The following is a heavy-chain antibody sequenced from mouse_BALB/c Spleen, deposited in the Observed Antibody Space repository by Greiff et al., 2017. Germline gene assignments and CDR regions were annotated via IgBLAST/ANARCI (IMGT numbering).Heavy chain of an antibody. J-gene: IGHJ2*01. CDR1: GFTFSNYW. CDR2: IRLKSNNYAT. V-gene: IGHV6-6*02. D-gene: IGHD2-14*01. CDR3: TRTDYYRYALDY. Sequence: DVHLVESGGGLVQPGGSMKLSCVASGFTFSNYWMNWVRQSPEKGLEWVAEIRLKSNNYATHYAESVKGRFTISRDDSKSSVYLQMNNLRAEDTGIYYCTRTDYYRYALDYWGQGTTLTVSS.